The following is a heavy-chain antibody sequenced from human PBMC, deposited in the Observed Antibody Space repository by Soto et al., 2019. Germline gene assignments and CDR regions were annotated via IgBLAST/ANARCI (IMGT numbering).Heavy chain of an antibody. V-gene: IGHV1-18*01. Sequence: QVQLVQSGAEVKKPGASVKVSCKASGYTFTSYGISWVRQAPGQGLEWMGWISAYNGNTNYAQKLRGRVTMTTDTSTSTAYMELRSLRSDDTAVYYCARRYCSSTSCYMFYYYGMDVWGQGTTVTVSS. D-gene: IGHD2-2*02. CDR2: ISAYNGNT. J-gene: IGHJ6*02. CDR3: ARRYCSSTSCYMFYYYGMDV. CDR1: GYTFTSYG.